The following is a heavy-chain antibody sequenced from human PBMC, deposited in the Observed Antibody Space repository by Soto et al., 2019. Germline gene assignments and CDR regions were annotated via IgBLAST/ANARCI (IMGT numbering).Heavy chain of an antibody. V-gene: IGHV4-39*01. CDR2: IYYSGST. J-gene: IGHJ4*02. CDR1: GGSISSSSYY. Sequence: QLQLQESGPGLVKPSETLSLTCTVSGGSISSSSYYWGWIRQPPGKGLEWIGSIYYSGSTYYNPSLKSRVTISVDTSKNQFSLKPSSVTAADTAVYYCARQKVEMATALVDYWGQGTLVTVSS. CDR3: ARQKVEMATALVDY. D-gene: IGHD5-18*01.